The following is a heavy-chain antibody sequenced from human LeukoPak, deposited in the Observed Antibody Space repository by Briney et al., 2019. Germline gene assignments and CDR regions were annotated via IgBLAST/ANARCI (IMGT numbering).Heavy chain of an antibody. Sequence: PGGSLRLSCAASGFTFSSYGMHWVRQAPGKGLEWVAFIRYDGSNKYYADSVKGRFTISGDNSKNTLYLQMNSLRAEDTAVYYCAKGNSGSYLPLEWGQGTLVTVSS. D-gene: IGHD3-10*01. CDR3: AKGNSGSYLPLE. CDR1: GFTFSSYG. J-gene: IGHJ4*02. CDR2: IRYDGSNK. V-gene: IGHV3-30*02.